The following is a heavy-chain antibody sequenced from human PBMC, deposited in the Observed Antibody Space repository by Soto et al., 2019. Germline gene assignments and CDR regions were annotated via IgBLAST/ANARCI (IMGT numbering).Heavy chain of an antibody. V-gene: IGHV3-23*01. J-gene: IGHJ4*02. D-gene: IGHD3-10*01. CDR1: GFTFSSYA. CDR2: ISGSGGST. CDR3: AKASGGYYYLDY. Sequence: EVQLLESGGGLVQPGGSLRLSCAASGFTFSSYAMSWVRQAPGKGLEWVSAISGSGGSTYYADSVKGRFTISRDNSKNTLYLQMNCLRAEDTAVYYCAKASGGYYYLDYWGQGTLVTVSS.